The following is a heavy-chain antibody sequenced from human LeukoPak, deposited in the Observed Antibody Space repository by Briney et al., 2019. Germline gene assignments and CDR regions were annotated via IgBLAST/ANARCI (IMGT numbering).Heavy chain of an antibody. CDR1: GGSISSYY. CDR3: ARTVLLWFGELNALDY. CDR2: IYYSGST. J-gene: IGHJ4*02. V-gene: IGHV4-59*01. D-gene: IGHD3-10*01. Sequence: SETLSLTCTVSGGSISSYYWSWIRQPPGKGLEWIGYIYYSGSTNYNPSLKSRVAISVDTSKNQFSLKLSSVTAADTAVYYCARTVLLWFGELNALDYWGQGTLVTVSS.